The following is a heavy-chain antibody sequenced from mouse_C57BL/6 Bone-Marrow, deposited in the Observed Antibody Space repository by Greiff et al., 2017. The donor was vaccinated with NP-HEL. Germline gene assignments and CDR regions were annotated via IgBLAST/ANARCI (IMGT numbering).Heavy chain of an antibody. CDR2: IYPGSGST. CDR1: GYTFTSYW. D-gene: IGHD1-1*01. Sequence: QVQLQQPGAELVKPGASVKLSCKASGYTFTSYWITWVKQRPGQGLEWIGDIYPGSGSTNYNEKFKSKATLTVDTSSSTAYMQLSSLTSEDSAVYYCARLITTVVGVDCFDYWGQGTTRTVSS. V-gene: IGHV1-55*01. J-gene: IGHJ2*01. CDR3: ARLITTVVGVDCFDY.